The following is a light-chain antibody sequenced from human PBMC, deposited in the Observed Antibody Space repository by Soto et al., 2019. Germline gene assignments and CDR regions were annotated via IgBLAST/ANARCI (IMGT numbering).Light chain of an antibody. V-gene: IGLV1-47*01. CDR2: RNN. CDR3: AAWDDSLSGRGVV. Sequence: QSVLTQPPSASGTPGQRVTISCSGSSSNIGSHFVSWYQQLPGTAPKLLIYRNNQRPSGVPDRFSGSKSGTSASLAISGLRSEDEADYYCAAWDDSLSGRGVVFGGGTQLTVL. J-gene: IGLJ2*01. CDR1: SSNIGSHF.